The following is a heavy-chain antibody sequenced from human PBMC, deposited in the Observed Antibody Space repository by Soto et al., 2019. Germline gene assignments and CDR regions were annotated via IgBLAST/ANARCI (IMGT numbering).Heavy chain of an antibody. Sequence: QVQLVESGGGVVQPGRSLRLSCAASGFTFSNYAMHWVRQAPGKGLEWVAAILSDEINKYSADSVKSRFTISRDNSKNTLYLQMNSLRREDTGVYFCAIKATSGGGDAFDIWGQGTMVTVSS. CDR3: AIKATSGGGDAFDI. CDR2: ILSDEINK. V-gene: IGHV3-30-3*01. J-gene: IGHJ3*02. D-gene: IGHD6-13*01. CDR1: GFTFSNYA.